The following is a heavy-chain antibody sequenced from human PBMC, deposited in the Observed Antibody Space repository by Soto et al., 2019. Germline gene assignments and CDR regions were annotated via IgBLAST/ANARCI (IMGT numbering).Heavy chain of an antibody. J-gene: IGHJ6*02. D-gene: IGHD5-18*01. V-gene: IGHV3-11*01. CDR2: ISSSGSTI. CDR1: GFTFSDYY. Sequence: GGSLRLSCAASGFTFSDYYMSWIRQAPGKGLEWVSYISSSGSTIYYADSVKGRFTISRDNAKNSLYLQMNSLGAEDTAVYYCARGGPDTAMVTGYYYGMDVWGQGTTVTVSS. CDR3: ARGGPDTAMVTGYYYGMDV.